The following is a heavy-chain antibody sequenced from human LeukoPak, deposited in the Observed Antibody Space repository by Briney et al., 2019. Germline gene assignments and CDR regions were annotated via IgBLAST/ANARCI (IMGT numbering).Heavy chain of an antibody. CDR2: IRYDGSNK. CDR3: AKNYYYYYYMDV. CDR1: RFTFSSYG. Sequence: GGSLRLSCAASRFTFSSYGMHWVRQAPGKGLEWVAFIRYDGSNKYYADSVKGRFTISRDNSKNTLYLQMNSLRAEDTAVYYCAKNYYYYYYMDVWGKGTTVTISS. V-gene: IGHV3-30*02. J-gene: IGHJ6*03.